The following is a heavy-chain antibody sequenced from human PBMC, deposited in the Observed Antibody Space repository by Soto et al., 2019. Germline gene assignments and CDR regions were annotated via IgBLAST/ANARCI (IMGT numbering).Heavy chain of an antibody. CDR3: ARDPTIAGGYYGSGNQRPPDY. CDR2: IWYDGSNK. Sequence: QVQLVESGGGVVQPGRSLRLSCAASGFTFSSYGMHWVRQAPGKGLEWVAVIWYDGSNKYYADSVKGRFTISRDNSKNTLYLQMNSLRAEDTAVYYCARDPTIAGGYYGSGNQRPPDYWGQGTLVTVSS. V-gene: IGHV3-33*01. D-gene: IGHD3-10*01. J-gene: IGHJ4*02. CDR1: GFTFSSYG.